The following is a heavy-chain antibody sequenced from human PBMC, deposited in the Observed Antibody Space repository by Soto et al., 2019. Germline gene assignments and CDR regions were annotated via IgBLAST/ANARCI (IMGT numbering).Heavy chain of an antibody. CDR3: AKDGSAVYSLFDY. J-gene: IGHJ4*02. V-gene: IGHV3-9*01. Sequence: ESGGGLVQPGRSLRLSCAASGFTFDDYAMHWVRQAPGKGLEWVSGISWNSGSIGYADSVKGRFTISRDNAKNSLYLQMNSLRAEDTALYYCAKDGSAVYSLFDYWGQGTLVTVSS. D-gene: IGHD3-10*01. CDR2: ISWNSGSI. CDR1: GFTFDDYA.